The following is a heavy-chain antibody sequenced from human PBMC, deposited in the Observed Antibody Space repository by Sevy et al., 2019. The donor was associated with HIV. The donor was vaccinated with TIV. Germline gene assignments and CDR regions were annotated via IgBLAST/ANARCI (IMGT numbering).Heavy chain of an antibody. CDR1: GFTFSDYY. CDR2: ISGSDGTT. Sequence: GGSLRLSCAASGFTFSDYYTSWIRQAPGKGLEWVSYISGSDGTTFYADSVKGRFTISRDNAKNSLYLQMNSLRAEDTAMYYCARDHVKDGDFGDYYYYAMDVWGQGTTVTVSS. D-gene: IGHD4-17*01. J-gene: IGHJ6*02. V-gene: IGHV3-11*01. CDR3: ARDHVKDGDFGDYYYYAMDV.